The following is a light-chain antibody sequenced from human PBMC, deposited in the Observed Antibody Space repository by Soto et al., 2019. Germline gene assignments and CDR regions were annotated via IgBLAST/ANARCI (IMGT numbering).Light chain of an antibody. Sequence: SAFAVSASVADRVTITCRASQSISSYVNWYQQKPGKAPQLLIYAASSLQSGVPSRFSGGGSGTDFTLTISSLQPEDFATYYCQQSNSIPHTSGEGTKVDI. J-gene: IGKJ4*01. CDR3: QQSNSIPHT. CDR1: QSISSY. CDR2: AAS. V-gene: IGKV1-39*01.